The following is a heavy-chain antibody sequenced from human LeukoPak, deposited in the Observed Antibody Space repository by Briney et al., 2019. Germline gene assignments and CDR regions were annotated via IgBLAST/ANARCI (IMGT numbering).Heavy chain of an antibody. V-gene: IGHV3-21*01. D-gene: IGHD3-3*01. Sequence: GGSLRLSCAASGFTFSNYSMNWVRQAPGKGLEWVSSISSSSSYIYYADSVKGRFTISRDNAKNSLYLQMNSLRAEDTAVYYCARIFAPGMGKDAFDIWGQGTMVTVSS. CDR2: ISSSSSYI. J-gene: IGHJ3*02. CDR1: GFTFSNYS. CDR3: ARIFAPGMGKDAFDI.